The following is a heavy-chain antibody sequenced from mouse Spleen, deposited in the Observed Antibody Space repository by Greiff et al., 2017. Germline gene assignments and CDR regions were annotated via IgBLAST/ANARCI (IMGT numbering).Heavy chain of an antibody. V-gene: IGHV1-15*01. CDR2: IDPETGGT. D-gene: IGHD1-1*01. J-gene: IGHJ2*01. Sequence: VQLQQSGAELVRPGASVTLSCKASGYTFTDYEMHWVKQTPVHGLEWIGAIDPETGGTAYNQKFKGKAILTADKSSSTAYMELRSLTSEDSAVYYCTRSITTVVATGDYFDYWGQGTTLTVSS. CDR1: GYTFTDYE. CDR3: TRSITTVVATGDYFDY.